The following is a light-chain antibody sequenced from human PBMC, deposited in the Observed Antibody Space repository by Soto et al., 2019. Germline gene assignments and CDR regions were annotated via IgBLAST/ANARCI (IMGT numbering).Light chain of an antibody. Sequence: QSALTQPPSVSGSPGQSITISCTGTSSDVGGYNYVSWYQQHPGKAPKLMIYEVSNRPSGVSNRFSGSKSGNTASLTISGLQAEDEADYYCSSYTSSSTLLYVFGTGTKLTVL. J-gene: IGLJ1*01. CDR2: EVS. CDR1: SSDVGGYNY. CDR3: SSYTSSSTLLYV. V-gene: IGLV2-14*01.